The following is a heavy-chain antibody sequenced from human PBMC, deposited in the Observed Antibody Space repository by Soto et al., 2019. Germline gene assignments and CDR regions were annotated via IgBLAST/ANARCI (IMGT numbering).Heavy chain of an antibody. CDR2: IKRSTDGGTT. V-gene: IGHV3-15*07. J-gene: IGHJ4*02. Sequence: GGSLRLSCAASGFTVGNTWMTWVRQGPGKGLEWVGLIKRSTDGGTTDYAAPVTGRFTILRGDSDNTVYLHMNSLKTEDTGTYYCTETLGHWGRGTQVTVSS. CDR3: TETLGH. D-gene: IGHD7-27*01. CDR1: GFTVGNTW.